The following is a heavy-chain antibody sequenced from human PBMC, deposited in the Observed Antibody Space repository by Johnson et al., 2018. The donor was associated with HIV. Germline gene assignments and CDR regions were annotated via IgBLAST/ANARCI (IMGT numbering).Heavy chain of an antibody. CDR3: ARAPEVRGVDAFDV. V-gene: IGHV3-30*04. J-gene: IGHJ3*01. D-gene: IGHD3-10*01. Sequence: QVQLVESGGGLVQPGGSLRLSCAASGFTFSNYAVHWVRQAPGKGLAWVAVISYDGSNKYYADSVKGRFTISRDNSKNTLYLQMNSLRAEDTAVYYCARAPEVRGVDAFDVWGQGTVVTVSS. CDR1: GFTFSNYA. CDR2: ISYDGSNK.